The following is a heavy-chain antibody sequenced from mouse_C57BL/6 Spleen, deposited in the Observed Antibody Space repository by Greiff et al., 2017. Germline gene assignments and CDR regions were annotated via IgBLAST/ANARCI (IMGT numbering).Heavy chain of an antibody. V-gene: IGHV1-80*01. D-gene: IGHD2-5*01. CDR2: IYPGDGAT. J-gene: IGHJ3*01. CDR3: ARGAYYSNRAWFAY. Sequence: QVQLQQSGAELVKPGASVKISCKASGYAFSSYWMNWVKQRPGKGLEWIGQIYPGDGATNYNGKFKGKATLTADKSSSTAYMQLSSLTSEDSAVYFCARGAYYSNRAWFAYWGQGTLVTVSA. CDR1: GYAFSSYW.